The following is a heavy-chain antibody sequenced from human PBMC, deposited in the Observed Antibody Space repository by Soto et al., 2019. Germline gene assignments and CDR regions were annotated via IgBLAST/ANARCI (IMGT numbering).Heavy chain of an antibody. Sequence: ASVKVSCKASGGTFSSYAISWVRQAPGQGLEWMGGIIPIFGTANYAQKFQGRVTITADESTSTAYMELSSLRSEDTAVYYCAGRTYYYDSSGYYPFQHWGQGTLVTVSS. D-gene: IGHD3-22*01. V-gene: IGHV1-69*13. CDR3: AGRTYYYDSSGYYPFQH. CDR2: IIPIFGTA. CDR1: GGTFSSYA. J-gene: IGHJ1*01.